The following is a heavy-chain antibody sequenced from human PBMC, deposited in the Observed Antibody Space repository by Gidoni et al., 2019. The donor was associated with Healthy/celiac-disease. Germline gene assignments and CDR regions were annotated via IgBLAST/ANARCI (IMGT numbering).Heavy chain of an antibody. Sequence: EVQLLESGGGLVQPGGSLRLSGAASGFTFSSYAMSWVRKATGKGLEWVSVISGSGGSTYYADSVKGRFTISRDNSKNTLYLQMNSLRAEDTAVYYCAKSLRVGATRAFDYWGQGTLVTVSS. J-gene: IGHJ4*02. CDR2: ISGSGGST. CDR1: GFTFSSYA. V-gene: IGHV3-23*01. CDR3: AKSLRVGATRAFDY. D-gene: IGHD1-26*01.